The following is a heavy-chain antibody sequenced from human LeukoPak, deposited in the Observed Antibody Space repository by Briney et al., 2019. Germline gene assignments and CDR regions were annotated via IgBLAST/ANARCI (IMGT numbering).Heavy chain of an antibody. CDR1: GGSISTYY. Sequence: SQTLSLTCTVSGGSISTYYWTWIRQRPGKGLEWIGYIYYGGSTNYNPSLKSRVTISADTSKNHFSLKVSAVTAADTAVYYCATLNYGGKSNDAFDIWGQGTMVTVSS. J-gene: IGHJ3*02. D-gene: IGHD4-23*01. CDR3: ATLNYGGKSNDAFDI. CDR2: IYYGGST. V-gene: IGHV4-59*01.